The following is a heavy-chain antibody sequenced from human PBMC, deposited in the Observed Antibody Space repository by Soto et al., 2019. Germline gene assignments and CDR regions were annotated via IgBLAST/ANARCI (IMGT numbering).Heavy chain of an antibody. CDR3: ATEVGCGGDCYSRTDAFDI. D-gene: IGHD2-21*02. Sequence: GRSLRLSCAASGFTFSSYGMHWVRQAPGKGLEWVAVIWYDGSNKYYADSVKGRFTISRDNSKNTLYLQMNSLRAEDTAVYYCATEVGCGGDCYSRTDAFDIWGQGTMVTVSS. CDR2: IWYDGSNK. CDR1: GFTFSSYG. J-gene: IGHJ3*02. V-gene: IGHV3-33*01.